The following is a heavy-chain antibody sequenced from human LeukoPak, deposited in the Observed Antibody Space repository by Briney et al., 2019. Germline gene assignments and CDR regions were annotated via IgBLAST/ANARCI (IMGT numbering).Heavy chain of an antibody. CDR3: ARDPQEYYGSGSYYNASPGGH. Sequence: GGSLRLSCAASGFTVSSNYMSWVRQAPGKGLEWVSVIYSGGSTYYADSVKGRFTISRDNSKNTLYLQMNSLRAEDTAVYYCARDPQEYYGSGSYYNASPGGHWGQGTLITVSS. J-gene: IGHJ4*02. CDR1: GFTVSSNY. V-gene: IGHV3-53*01. CDR2: IYSGGST. D-gene: IGHD3-10*01.